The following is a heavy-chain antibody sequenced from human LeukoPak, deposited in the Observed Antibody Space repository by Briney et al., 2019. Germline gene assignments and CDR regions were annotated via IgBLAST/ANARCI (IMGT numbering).Heavy chain of an antibody. Sequence: SQTLSLTCAVSGGSISSGGYSWSWIRQPPGKGLEWIGYIYHSGSTYYNPSLKSRVTISVDRSKNQFSLKLSSVTAADTAVYYCARVGYVWGSHFDYWGQGTLVAVSS. CDR3: ARVGYVWGSHFDY. V-gene: IGHV4-30-2*01. CDR2: IYHSGST. CDR1: GGSISSGGYS. J-gene: IGHJ4*02. D-gene: IGHD3-16*01.